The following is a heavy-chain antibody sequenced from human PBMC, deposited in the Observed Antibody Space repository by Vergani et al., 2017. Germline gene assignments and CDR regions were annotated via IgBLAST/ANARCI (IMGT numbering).Heavy chain of an antibody. CDR2: IIPLFGTA. CDR1: GGTFSSYA. D-gene: IGHD3-10*01. Sequence: QVQLVQSGAEVKKPGSSVKVSCKASGGTFSSYAISWVRQAPGQGLEWLGGIIPLFGTANYAQKFQGRVPITADESTSTAFMELSSLRSEDTAGYYWASWQVGSYYFDYWGEGTLVTVSS. J-gene: IGHJ4*02. CDR3: ASWQVGSYYFDY. V-gene: IGHV1-69*01.